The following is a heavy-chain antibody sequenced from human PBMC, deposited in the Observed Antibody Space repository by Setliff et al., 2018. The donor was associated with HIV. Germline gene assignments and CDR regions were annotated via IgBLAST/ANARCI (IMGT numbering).Heavy chain of an antibody. V-gene: IGHV4-34*01. J-gene: IGHJ4*02. CDR3: ARHSDIAPRRTYFDY. Sequence: SETLSLTCTLYGASFSGYFWSWIRQPPGKGLEWIGEINHAGSTNFNPSLKGRVTISVDMSKNQFSLKLSSVTAADTALYFCARHSDIAPRRTYFDYWGQGTLVTVSS. CDR2: INHAGST. D-gene: IGHD6-6*01. CDR1: GASFSGYF.